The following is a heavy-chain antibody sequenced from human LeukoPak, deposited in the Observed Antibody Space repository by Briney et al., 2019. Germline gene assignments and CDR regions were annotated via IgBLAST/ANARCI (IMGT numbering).Heavy chain of an antibody. CDR1: GFTFSSYS. CDR3: ARDRPTGASRLFVVQ. V-gene: IGHV3-21*01. D-gene: IGHD3-3*01. CDR2: MSSGSRYI. Sequence: GGSLRLSCAASGFTFSSYSMTWVRQAPGKGLEWVSSMSSGSRYIYYADSVRGRFTISRDNAKNSLYLLMNSLRAEDTAVYYCARDRPTGASRLFVVQWAQGTLFTVSS. J-gene: IGHJ4*02.